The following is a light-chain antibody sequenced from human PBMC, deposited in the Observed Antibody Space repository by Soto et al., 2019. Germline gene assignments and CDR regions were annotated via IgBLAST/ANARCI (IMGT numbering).Light chain of an antibody. CDR1: QSVSSY. CDR3: PQFRSSPLT. CDR2: DAH. Sequence: IVLTRSPATLCLSPGARATLSFMASQSVSSYLAWSQQTPGQAPRLLLYDAHNRATGLPARFSGSGSGTDFTLTIRRLEPEDFAVYYSPQFRSSPLTLRGGPRWIS. V-gene: IGKV3-11*01. J-gene: IGKJ4*01.